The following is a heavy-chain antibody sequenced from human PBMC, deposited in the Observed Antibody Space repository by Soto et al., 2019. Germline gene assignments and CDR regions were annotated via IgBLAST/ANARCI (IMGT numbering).Heavy chain of an antibody. CDR3: ARGITMVRGPFDP. CDR2: ISYDGSNK. D-gene: IGHD3-10*01. CDR1: VFTFSSYA. Sequence: GWSLRLSGAYSVFTFSSYAMHWVRQAPGKGLEWVAVISYDGSNKYYADSVKGRFTISRDNSKNTLYLQMNSLRAEDTAVYYCARGITMVRGPFDPWGQGTLVTVSS. V-gene: IGHV3-30-3*01. J-gene: IGHJ5*02.